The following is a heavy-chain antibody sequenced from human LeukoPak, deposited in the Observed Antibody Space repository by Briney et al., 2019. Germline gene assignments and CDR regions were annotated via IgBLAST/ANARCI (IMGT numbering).Heavy chain of an antibody. CDR2: ISGDGGTI. V-gene: IGHV3-23*01. Sequence: GGSLRLSCAASGFTLRSTAMSWVRQAPGKGLEWVSAISGDGGTISYAASVRGRFTISRDNAKNTLFLQMSSLRAGDTALYYCAKELYGNPSGYWGQGTRVTVSS. CDR3: AKELYGNPSGY. CDR1: GFTLRSTA. D-gene: IGHD2-8*01. J-gene: IGHJ4*02.